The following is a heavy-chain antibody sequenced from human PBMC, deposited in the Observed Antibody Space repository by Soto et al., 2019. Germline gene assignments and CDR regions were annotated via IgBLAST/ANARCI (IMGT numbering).Heavy chain of an antibody. CDR2: IYYSGST. Sequence: SETLSLTCTVSGGSISSYYWSWIRQPPWKGLEWIEYIYYSGSTNYNPSLKSRVTISVDTSKNQFSLNLSSVTAADTAVYYCARQIRGYSGYEFTADYYGIAVWAQGTTATGS. D-gene: IGHD5-12*01. CDR3: ARQIRGYSGYEFTADYYGIAV. CDR1: GGSISSYY. V-gene: IGHV4-59*01. J-gene: IGHJ6*02.